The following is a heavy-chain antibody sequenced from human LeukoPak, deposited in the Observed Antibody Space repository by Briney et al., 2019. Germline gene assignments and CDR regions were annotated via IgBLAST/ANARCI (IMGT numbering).Heavy chain of an antibody. D-gene: IGHD3-3*01. CDR2: ISSSIGAI. Sequence: GGSLRLSCAASGFTFNTYSMNWVRQAPGKGLEWVSYISSSIGAIYYADSVKGRFTISRDNSKNTLYLQMTSLRAEDTAVYYCAKPPPGPPTAIFGVTHWGQGTLVTVSS. CDR3: AKPPPGPPTAIFGVTH. V-gene: IGHV3-48*01. J-gene: IGHJ4*02. CDR1: GFTFNTYS.